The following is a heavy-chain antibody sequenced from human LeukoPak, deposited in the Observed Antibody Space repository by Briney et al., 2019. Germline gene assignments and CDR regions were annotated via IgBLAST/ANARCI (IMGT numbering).Heavy chain of an antibody. CDR2: IYTSGST. CDR1: GGSISSGSYY. J-gene: IGHJ4*02. V-gene: IGHV4-61*02. D-gene: IGHD1-20*01. CDR3: ARGNWNEGDY. Sequence: SETLSLTCTVSGGSISSGSYYWSWIRQPAGKGLEWIGRIYTSGSTNYNPSLKSRVTVSVDTSKNQFPLKLSSVTAADTAVYYCARGNWNEGDYWGQGTLVTVSS.